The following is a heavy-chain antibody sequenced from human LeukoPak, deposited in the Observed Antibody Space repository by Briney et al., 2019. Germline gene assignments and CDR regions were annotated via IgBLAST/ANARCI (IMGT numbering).Heavy chain of an antibody. CDR3: AIGVGATDDY. D-gene: IGHD1-26*01. CDR2: ISSSSSYI. CDR1: GFTFSSYS. Sequence: GGSLRLSCAASGFTFSSYSMNWVRRAPGKGLEWVSSISSSSSYIYYADSVKGRFTISRDNAKDSLYLQMNSLRAEDTAVYYCAIGVGATDDYWGQGTLVTVSS. V-gene: IGHV3-21*01. J-gene: IGHJ4*02.